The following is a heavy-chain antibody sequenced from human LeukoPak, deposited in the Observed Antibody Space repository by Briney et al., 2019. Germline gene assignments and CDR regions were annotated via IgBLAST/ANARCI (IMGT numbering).Heavy chain of an antibody. CDR2: FDPEGGET. V-gene: IGHV1-24*01. D-gene: IGHD3-16*02. J-gene: IGHJ4*02. CDR3: ATSHSYDYVCRSYRIFDY. CDR1: GYTLTGLS. Sequence: GASVKVSCKVSGYTLTGLSMHWVRQAPGTGREGMGGFDPEGGETIYATKFQGRVTMTEDTSTDTAYMELSSLRSEDTAVYYCATSHSYDYVCRSYRIFDYWGQGTLVTVSS.